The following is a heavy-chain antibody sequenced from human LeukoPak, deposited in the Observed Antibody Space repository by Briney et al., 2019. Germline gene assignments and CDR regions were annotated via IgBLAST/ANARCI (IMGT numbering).Heavy chain of an antibody. J-gene: IGHJ3*02. CDR2: TYYRSRWYT. CDR3: ARDPGAFDI. CDR1: GDSVSSNSAA. V-gene: IGHV6-1*01. Sequence: SQTLSLTCDISGDSVSSNSAAWNWIRQSPSRGLEWLGRTYYRSRWYTDNAVSLRSRLTINPDTSKNQLSLQLNSVTPEDTAVYYCARDPGAFDIWGPGTMVTVSS.